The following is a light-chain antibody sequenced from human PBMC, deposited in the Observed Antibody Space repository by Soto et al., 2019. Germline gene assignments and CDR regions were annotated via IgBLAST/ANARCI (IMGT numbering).Light chain of an antibody. J-gene: IGKJ2*01. CDR2: GAN. V-gene: IGKV3-20*01. CDR1: QSVDRSY. Sequence: EIVLTQSPGTLSLSPGEGATLSCRASQSVDRSYLAWYQQKPGQAPRLLIFGANTRATGIPDRFSGSGSGTDFPLRISRLEPEDFAVYYCQQYGRSLMYTFGQGTKVEIK. CDR3: QQYGRSLMYT.